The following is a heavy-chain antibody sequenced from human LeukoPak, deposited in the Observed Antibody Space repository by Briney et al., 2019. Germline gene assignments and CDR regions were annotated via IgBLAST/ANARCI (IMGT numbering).Heavy chain of an antibody. CDR3: ARDDGYGYDY. CDR2: IKQDGSDK. Sequence: GGSLRLSCTASGFTFSSYWMSWVRQVPRKGLEWVANIKQDGSDKYYVDSVKGRFTIFRDNAKSSLYLQMNSLRDEDTAVYYCARDDGYGYDYWGQGTLVTVSS. V-gene: IGHV3-7*01. J-gene: IGHJ4*02. CDR1: GFTFSSYW. D-gene: IGHD5-18*01.